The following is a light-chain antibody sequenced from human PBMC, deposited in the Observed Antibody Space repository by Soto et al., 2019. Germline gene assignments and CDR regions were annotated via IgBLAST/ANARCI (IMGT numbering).Light chain of an antibody. Sequence: EIVLTQSPGTLSLSPGERATLSCRAGQSVSSSYLAWYQQKPGQAPRLLIYGASSRATGIPDRFSGSGFGTDFTLTISRLEPEDLAVYYCQQYGSSPLTFGGGTKVEIK. J-gene: IGKJ4*01. CDR3: QQYGSSPLT. CDR1: QSVSSSY. CDR2: GAS. V-gene: IGKV3-20*01.